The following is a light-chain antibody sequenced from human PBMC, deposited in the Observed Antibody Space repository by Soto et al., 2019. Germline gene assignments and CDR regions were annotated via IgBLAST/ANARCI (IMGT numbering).Light chain of an antibody. J-gene: IGLJ1*01. CDR3: SSYTSSSPYV. Sequence: QSVLTQPASLSGSPGQSITISCTGTSSDVCAYNYVSWYQQHPGKVPKLMIYEVSNRPSGVSNRFSGSKSGNTASLTISGLQAEDEADYYCSSYTSSSPYVFGTGTKVTVL. CDR1: SSDVCAYNY. CDR2: EVS. V-gene: IGLV2-14*01.